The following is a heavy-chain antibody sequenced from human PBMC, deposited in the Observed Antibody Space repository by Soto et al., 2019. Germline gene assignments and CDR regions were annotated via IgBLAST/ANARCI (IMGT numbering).Heavy chain of an antibody. CDR2: IYYSGST. J-gene: IGHJ4*02. CDR1: GGSISSYY. V-gene: IGHV4-59*01. CDR3: AGTRGYCSGGSCPTVVDY. Sequence: QVQLQESGPGLVKPSETLSLTCTVSGGSISSYYWSWIRQPPGKGLEWIGYIYYSGSTTYNPSLKSRVTISVDTSKSPFSLKLSSVTAADTAVYYCAGTRGYCSGGSCPTVVDYWGQGTLVTVSS. D-gene: IGHD2-15*01.